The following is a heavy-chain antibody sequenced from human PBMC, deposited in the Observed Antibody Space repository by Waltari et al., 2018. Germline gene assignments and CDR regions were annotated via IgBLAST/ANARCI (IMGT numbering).Heavy chain of an antibody. CDR1: GFTFDDYA. V-gene: IGHV3-9*01. D-gene: IGHD3-10*01. J-gene: IGHJ4*02. Sequence: EVQLVESGGGLVQPGRSLRLSCAASGFTFDDYAMHWVRQAPGKGLEWVSGISWNSGSIGYADSVKGRFTISRDNAKNSLYLQMNSLRAEDTALYYCAKDGDGLGSYYGYWGQGTLVTVSS. CDR2: ISWNSGSI. CDR3: AKDGDGLGSYYGY.